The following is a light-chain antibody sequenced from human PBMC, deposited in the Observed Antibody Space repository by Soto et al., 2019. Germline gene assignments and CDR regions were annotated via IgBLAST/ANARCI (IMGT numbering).Light chain of an antibody. V-gene: IGLV2-23*01. CDR1: SSTVGGFNV. CDR2: EGI. Sequence: QSALTQPASVSGSPGQSITISCTGTSSTVGGFNVVSWYQQHPGKAPKVIIYEGIKRPSGVSNRFSGSNSGSTASLTISGLQGEDEGDYCCQSYDSNLSGSLFGGGTKLTVL. J-gene: IGLJ2*01. CDR3: QSYDSNLSGSL.